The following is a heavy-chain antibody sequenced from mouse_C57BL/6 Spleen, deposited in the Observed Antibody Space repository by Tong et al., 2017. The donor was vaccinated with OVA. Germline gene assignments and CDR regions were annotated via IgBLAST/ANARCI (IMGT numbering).Heavy chain of an antibody. Sequence: VQLQESGAELVKPGASVKMSCKASGYTFTSYWITWVKQRPGQGLEWIGDIYPGSGSTNYNEKFKSKATLTVDTSSSTAYMQLSSLTSEDSAVYFCARRTSMGGGFDYWGQGTTLTVSS. J-gene: IGHJ2*01. CDR3: ARRTSMGGGFDY. CDR2: IYPGSGST. D-gene: IGHD1-1*02. CDR1: GYTFTSYW. V-gene: IGHV1-55*01.